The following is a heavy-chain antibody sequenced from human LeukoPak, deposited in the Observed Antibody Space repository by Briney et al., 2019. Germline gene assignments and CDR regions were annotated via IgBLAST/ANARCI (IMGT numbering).Heavy chain of an antibody. D-gene: IGHD3-9*01. Sequence: SETLSLTCTVSGGSISSGSYYWSWIRQPAGKGLEWIGRVYTSGSSNYNPSLKSRVTISVDTSKNQFSLKLSSVTAADTAVYYCARDYDILTGYPTTVAFDPWGQGTLVTVSS. J-gene: IGHJ5*02. CDR3: ARDYDILTGYPTTVAFDP. CDR2: VYTSGSS. CDR1: GGSISSGSYY. V-gene: IGHV4-61*02.